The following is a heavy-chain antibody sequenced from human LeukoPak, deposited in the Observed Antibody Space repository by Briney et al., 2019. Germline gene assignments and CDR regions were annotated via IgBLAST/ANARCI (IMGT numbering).Heavy chain of an antibody. Sequence: GGSLRLSCAASGFTFSSYSMNWVRQAPGKGLEWVSSISSSSYIYYADSVKGRFTISRDNAKNSLYLQMNSLRAEDTAVYYCARLRKYCSGGSCYSMHNWFDPWDQGTLVTVSS. CDR1: GFTFSSYS. D-gene: IGHD2-15*01. CDR2: ISSSSYI. V-gene: IGHV3-21*01. J-gene: IGHJ5*02. CDR3: ARLRKYCSGGSCYSMHNWFDP.